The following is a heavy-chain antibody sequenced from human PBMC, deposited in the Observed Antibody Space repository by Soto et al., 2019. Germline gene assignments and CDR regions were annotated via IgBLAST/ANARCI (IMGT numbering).Heavy chain of an antibody. CDR3: DRQAMYYGMDV. D-gene: IGHD5-18*01. CDR2: IYPGDSDT. V-gene: IGHV5-51*01. CDR1: GYSFTSYW. Sequence: PGGSLKIHCQGSGYSFTSYWIGWVRQMPGKGLEWMGIIYPGDSDTRYSPSFQGQVNISADKSISTAYLQWSSLKASDTAMYYCDRQAMYYGMDVWGQGNTVTVSS. J-gene: IGHJ6*02.